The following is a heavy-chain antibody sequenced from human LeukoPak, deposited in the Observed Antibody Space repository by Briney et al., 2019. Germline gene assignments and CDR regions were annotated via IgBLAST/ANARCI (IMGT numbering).Heavy chain of an antibody. J-gene: IGHJ3*02. CDR1: GDSVSSNSAA. V-gene: IGHV6-1*01. CDR2: TYYRSNWYH. Sequence: SQTLSLTCAISGDSVSSNSAAWNWIRRSPSRGLEWLGRTYYRSNWYHDYAVSVNSRINVNPDTSKNQFSLHLNALTPEDTAVYYCARDPGNAFDIWGQGIMVTVSS. CDR3: ARDPGNAFDI.